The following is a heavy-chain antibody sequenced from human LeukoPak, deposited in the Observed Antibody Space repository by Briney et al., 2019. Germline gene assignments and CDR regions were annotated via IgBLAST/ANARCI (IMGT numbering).Heavy chain of an antibody. Sequence: PGGSLRLSCAASGFIFSTYSLSWVRQAPGKGLEWVSYISSTSNDIYYADSVKGRFTISRDNAKNSLYLQMNSLRDEDTAVYYCARVWTYYFGSGTHYTSDYWGQGTLVTVSS. J-gene: IGHJ4*02. D-gene: IGHD3-10*01. CDR3: ARVWTYYFGSGTHYTSDY. CDR2: ISSTSNDI. CDR1: GFIFSTYS. V-gene: IGHV3-48*02.